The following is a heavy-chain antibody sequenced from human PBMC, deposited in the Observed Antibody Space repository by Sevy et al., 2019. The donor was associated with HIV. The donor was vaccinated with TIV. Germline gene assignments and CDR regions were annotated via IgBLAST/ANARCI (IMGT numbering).Heavy chain of an antibody. J-gene: IGHJ4*02. CDR2: ISNSGSTI. Sequence: GGSLRLSCTASGFTFSSYEMNWVRQAPGKGLEWVSYISNSGSTIHYSDSVKGRFTISRDNAKNSLYLQMNRLTAEDTAVYYCARDLPPSATTAPPFDYWGRGTMVTVSS. CDR1: GFTFSSYE. CDR3: ARDLPPSATTAPPFDY. D-gene: IGHD4-17*01. V-gene: IGHV3-48*03.